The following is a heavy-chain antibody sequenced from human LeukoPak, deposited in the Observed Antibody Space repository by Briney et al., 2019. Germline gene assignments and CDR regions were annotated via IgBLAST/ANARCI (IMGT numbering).Heavy chain of an antibody. V-gene: IGHV4-30-2*01. J-gene: IGHJ4*02. CDR1: GGSISSGGYS. CDR3: ARGSPSYEDSMDFDY. Sequence: PSQTLSLTCAVSGGSISSGGYSWSWIRQPPGKGLEWIGYIYHSGSTYYNPSLKSRVTISVDRSKNQFSLKLSSVTAADTAVYYCARGSPSYEDSMDFDYWGQGTLVTVSS. CDR2: IYHSGST. D-gene: IGHD3-22*01.